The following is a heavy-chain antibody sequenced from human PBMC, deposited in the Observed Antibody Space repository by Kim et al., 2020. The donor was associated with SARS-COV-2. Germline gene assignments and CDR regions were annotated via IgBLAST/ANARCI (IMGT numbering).Heavy chain of an antibody. V-gene: IGHV4-34*01. Sequence: SQTLSLTCAVYGGSFSGYYWSWIRQPPGKGLEWIGEINHSGSTNYNPSLKSRVTISVDTSKDQLSLMLSSVTAADTAVYYCARGGTVNTFYYYYYGMDVWGQGNTVTVSS. D-gene: IGHD4-17*01. CDR2: INHSGST. CDR1: GGSFSGYY. CDR3: ARGGTVNTFYYYYYGMDV. J-gene: IGHJ6*02.